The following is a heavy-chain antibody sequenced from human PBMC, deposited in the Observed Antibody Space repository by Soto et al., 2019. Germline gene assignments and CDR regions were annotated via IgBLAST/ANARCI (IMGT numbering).Heavy chain of an antibody. V-gene: IGHV1-8*01. CDR3: ARGHVDTAMVTAGFDP. D-gene: IGHD5-18*01. J-gene: IGHJ5*02. CDR1: GYTFTSYD. Sequence: QVQLVQSGAEVKKPGASVKVSCKASGYTFTSYDINWVRQATGQGLEWMGGMNPNSGNTGYAQKFQGRVTMTRNTSISTAYMELSSLRSEDTAVYYCARGHVDTAMVTAGFDPWGQGTLVTVSS. CDR2: MNPNSGNT.